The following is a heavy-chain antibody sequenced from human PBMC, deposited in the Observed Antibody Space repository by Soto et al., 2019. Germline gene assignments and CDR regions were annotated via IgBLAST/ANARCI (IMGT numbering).Heavy chain of an antibody. V-gene: IGHV3-30-3*01. D-gene: IGHD6-13*01. CDR3: ARPPSSSWYGTFDY. CDR2: ISYDGSNK. Sequence: HPGGSLRLSCAASGFTFSSYAIHCVRQAPGKGLEWVAVISYDGSNKYYAGSVKGRFTISRDNSKNTLYLQMNSLRAEDTAVYYCARPPSSSWYGTFDYWGQGTLVTVSS. CDR1: GFTFSSYA. J-gene: IGHJ4*02.